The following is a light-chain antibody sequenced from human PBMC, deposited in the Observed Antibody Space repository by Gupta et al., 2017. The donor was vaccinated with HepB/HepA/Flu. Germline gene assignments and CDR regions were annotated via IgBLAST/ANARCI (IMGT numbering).Light chain of an antibody. Sequence: DIQMTQSPSSLSASVGDRVTITCRASQSISSYLNWYQQKPGKAPELLIYAASTLQTGVPSRFSGSGSGTXSTLTVXSLQPEDFATYYCQETYDTPRTFGXGTKVEIK. J-gene: IGKJ4*01. V-gene: IGKV1-39*01. CDR2: AAS. CDR1: QSISSY. CDR3: QETYDTPRT.